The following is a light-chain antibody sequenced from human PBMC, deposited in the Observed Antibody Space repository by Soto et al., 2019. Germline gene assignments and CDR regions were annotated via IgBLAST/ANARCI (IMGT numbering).Light chain of an antibody. CDR3: QQYKVYPYT. CDR2: DVS. J-gene: IGKJ2*01. CDR1: QSINGR. V-gene: IGKV1-5*01. Sequence: DIQMTQSPSTLSASIGDRVTITCRASQSINGRLAWYQQKPGRPPKLLIYDVSFLESGVPSRFSGSGSGTDFNLTISSLRPDDFATFYCQQYKVYPYTVGQGTRLDIQ.